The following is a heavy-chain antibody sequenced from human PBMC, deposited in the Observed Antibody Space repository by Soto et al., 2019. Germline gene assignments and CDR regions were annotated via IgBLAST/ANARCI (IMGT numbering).Heavy chain of an antibody. CDR1: GFTFSSYA. Sequence: SLRLSCAASGFTFSSYAMSWVRQAPGKGLEWVSAISGSGGSTYYADSVKGRFTISRDNSKNTLYLQMNSLRAEDTAVYYCAKGTSLDYYDSSGYYWTGFFDYWGQGTLVTVSS. V-gene: IGHV3-23*01. CDR2: ISGSGGST. CDR3: AKGTSLDYYDSSGYYWTGFFDY. J-gene: IGHJ4*02. D-gene: IGHD3-22*01.